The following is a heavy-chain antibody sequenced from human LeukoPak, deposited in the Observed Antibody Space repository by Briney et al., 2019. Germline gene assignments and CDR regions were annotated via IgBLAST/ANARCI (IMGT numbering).Heavy chain of an antibody. Sequence: ASVKVSCKASGYTFTGYYMHWVRQAPGQGLEWMGRINPNSGGTNYTQKFQGRVTMTRDTSISTAYMELSRLRSDDTAVYYCARGGYDFVYYYYGMDVWGQGTTVTVSS. CDR3: ARGGYDFVYYYYGMDV. V-gene: IGHV1-2*06. CDR1: GYTFTGYY. CDR2: INPNSGGT. J-gene: IGHJ6*02. D-gene: IGHD3-3*01.